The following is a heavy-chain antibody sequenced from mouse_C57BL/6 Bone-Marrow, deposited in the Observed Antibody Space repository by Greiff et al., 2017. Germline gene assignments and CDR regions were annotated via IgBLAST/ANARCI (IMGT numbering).Heavy chain of an antibody. V-gene: IGHV1-26*01. Sequence: EVQLQQSGPELVKPGASVKISCKASGYTFTDYYMNWVKQSHGKSLEWIGDINPNNGGTSYNQKFKGKDTLTVDKSSSTAYMELRSLTSEDSSVDYCAPSYYYGSRYFDVWGTGTTVTVSS. D-gene: IGHD1-1*01. CDR1: GYTFTDYY. J-gene: IGHJ1*03. CDR2: INPNNGGT. CDR3: APSYYYGSRYFDV.